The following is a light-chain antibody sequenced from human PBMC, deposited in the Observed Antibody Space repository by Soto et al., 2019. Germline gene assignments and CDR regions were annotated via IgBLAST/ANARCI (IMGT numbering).Light chain of an antibody. V-gene: IGLV2-14*01. CDR1: SRDVGGYNY. Sequence: QSALTQPASVSGSPVQSITISCTGTSRDVGGYNYVSWYQHYPDKAPKLIIYDVTSRPSGVSDRFSGSKSGNTASLTISGLQPEDEAHYYCSSFTLSTYVFGSGTKVTVL. CDR2: DVT. J-gene: IGLJ1*01. CDR3: SSFTLSTYV.